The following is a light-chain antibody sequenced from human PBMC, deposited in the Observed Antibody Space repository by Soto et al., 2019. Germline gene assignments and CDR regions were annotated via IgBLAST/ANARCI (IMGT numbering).Light chain of an antibody. CDR2: WAS. Sequence: DIVLTQSPDSLAVSLGERATINCKSRQSILYSSNNKKYLAWYQQKPGHPPKLLIYWASTRESGVPDRFSGSGSGTDFTLTISSLQAEDVAVYYCQQYYSIPPTFGQGTKVDIK. J-gene: IGKJ1*01. CDR3: QQYYSIPPT. V-gene: IGKV4-1*01. CDR1: QSILYSSNNKKY.